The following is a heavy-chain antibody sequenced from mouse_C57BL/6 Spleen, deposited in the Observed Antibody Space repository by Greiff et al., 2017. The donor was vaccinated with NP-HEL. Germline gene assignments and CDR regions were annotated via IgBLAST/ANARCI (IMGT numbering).Heavy chain of an antibody. CDR2: IDPSDSET. CDR1: GYTFTSYW. D-gene: IGHD2-2*01. Sequence: QVLLQQPGAELVRPGSSVKLSCKASGYTFTSYWMHWVKQRPIQGLEWIGNIDPSDSETHYNQKFKDKATLTVDKSSSTAYMQLSSLTSEDSAVYYCARLVTATAPFDYWGQGTTLTVSS. V-gene: IGHV1-52*01. CDR3: ARLVTATAPFDY. J-gene: IGHJ2*01.